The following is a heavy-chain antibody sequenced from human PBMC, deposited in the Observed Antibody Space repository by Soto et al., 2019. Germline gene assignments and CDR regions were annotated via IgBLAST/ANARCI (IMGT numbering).Heavy chain of an antibody. V-gene: IGHV3-23*01. CDR3: AKPRPSTGYRFDS. D-gene: IGHD3-22*01. J-gene: IGHJ4*02. CDR1: GFTFNNYA. CDR2: ISGSGGST. Sequence: GGSLRLSCAASGFTFNNYAMSWVRQAPGKGLEWVSSISGSGGSTYYADSVKGRFTISRDNSKNTLYLQMNSLRAEDTAVYYCAKPRPSTGYRFDSWGQGTLVTVSS.